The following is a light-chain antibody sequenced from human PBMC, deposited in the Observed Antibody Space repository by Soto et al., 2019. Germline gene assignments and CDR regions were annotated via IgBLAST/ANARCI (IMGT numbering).Light chain of an antibody. J-gene: IGKJ1*01. Sequence: DIQMTQSPSTLSGSVGDRVTITCRASQTISSWLAWYQQKPGKAPKLLIYKASTLKSGVPSRFSGSGSGTEFTLTISSLQPDDFATYYCQHYTSYSEAFXQGTKVDIK. CDR3: QHYTSYSEA. V-gene: IGKV1-5*03. CDR1: QTISSW. CDR2: KAS.